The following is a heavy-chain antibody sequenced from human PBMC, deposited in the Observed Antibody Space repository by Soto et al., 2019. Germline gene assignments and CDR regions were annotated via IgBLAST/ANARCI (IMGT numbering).Heavy chain of an antibody. CDR2: YNPVIAYG. Sequence: QVQLLQSGAEVKEPGASVRVSCKASGYTFNNYAVSWVRQAPGQGLEWMGWYNPVIAYGQSAKKFQGRVSMTTDTSTNTAYMELKILRSDDTAVYYCARNSSDFYGWLDPWGQGTLVTVSS. V-gene: IGHV1-18*04. D-gene: IGHD3-22*01. CDR3: ARNSSDFYGWLDP. CDR1: GYTFNNYA. J-gene: IGHJ5*02.